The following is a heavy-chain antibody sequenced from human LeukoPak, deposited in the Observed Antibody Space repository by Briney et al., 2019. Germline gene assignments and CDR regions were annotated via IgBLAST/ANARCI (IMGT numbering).Heavy chain of an antibody. CDR1: GFTFSTYT. J-gene: IGHJ4*02. D-gene: IGHD4-17*01. V-gene: IGHV3-21*01. CDR2: IYSSGSYI. CDR3: ARDRTTVSSPLDY. Sequence: GGSLRLSCAASGFTFSTYTMNWVRQAPGKGLEWVSSIYSSGSYIYYADSVQGRFTISRDNAKNPLYLQMNSLRAEDTALYYCARDRTTVSSPLDYWGQGTLVIVSS.